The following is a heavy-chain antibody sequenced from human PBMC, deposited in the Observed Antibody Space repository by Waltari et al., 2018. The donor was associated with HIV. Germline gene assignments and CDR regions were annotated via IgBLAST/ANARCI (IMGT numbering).Heavy chain of an antibody. CDR1: GFTFSASA. J-gene: IGHJ4*02. V-gene: IGHV3-73*02. Sequence: EVQLVESGGGLVQPGGSLRVSCAASGFTFSASAIHWVRPASGKGLEWVGRIRSRGNRYATAYGASVKGRFTVSRDDSKNTAYLQMNNLKTEDTAVYYCTRALAYWGQGTLVTVSP. CDR2: IRSRGNRYAT. CDR3: TRALAY. D-gene: IGHD3-16*01.